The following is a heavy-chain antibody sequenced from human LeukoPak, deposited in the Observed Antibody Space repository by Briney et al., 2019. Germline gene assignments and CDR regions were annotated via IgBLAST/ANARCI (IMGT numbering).Heavy chain of an antibody. Sequence: SETLSLTCTVSGGSISSYYWSWIRQPPGKGLEWIGYIHNSGITNYNPSLKSRVTISVDTSKNQFSLKLSSVTAADTAVYYCARDRYHYDSSGTRWFDPWGQGTLVTVSS. CDR1: GGSISSYY. J-gene: IGHJ5*02. D-gene: IGHD3-22*01. CDR2: IHNSGIT. V-gene: IGHV4-59*01. CDR3: ARDRYHYDSSGTRWFDP.